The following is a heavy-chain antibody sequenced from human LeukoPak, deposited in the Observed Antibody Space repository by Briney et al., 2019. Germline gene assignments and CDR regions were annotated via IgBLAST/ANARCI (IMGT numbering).Heavy chain of an antibody. J-gene: IGHJ4*02. CDR3: AREFFRGYTFDY. V-gene: IGHV3-7*05. Sequence: PGGSLRLSCAASGFTSRNSWMSWVRQAPGKGLEWVANINEDGSEKYYADSVKGRFTISRDNAENSLYLQMNSLRAEDTAVYSCAREFFRGYTFDYWGQGTLVTVSS. CDR1: GFTSRNSW. CDR2: INEDGSEK. D-gene: IGHD2-2*02.